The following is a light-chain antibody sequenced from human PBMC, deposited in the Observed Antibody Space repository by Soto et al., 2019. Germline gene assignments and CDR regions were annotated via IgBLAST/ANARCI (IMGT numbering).Light chain of an antibody. CDR2: KDS. Sequence: SYELTQPSSVSVSPGQTARITCSGDVLAKKYARWFQQKPGQAPVLVIYKDSERPSGIPERFYGSSSGTTVTLTISGAQVEDEADYYCYSAADNILVFGGGTKLTVL. J-gene: IGLJ2*01. CDR1: VLAKKY. V-gene: IGLV3-27*01. CDR3: YSAADNILV.